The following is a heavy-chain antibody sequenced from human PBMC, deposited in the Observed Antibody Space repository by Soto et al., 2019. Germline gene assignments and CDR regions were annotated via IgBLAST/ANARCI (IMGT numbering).Heavy chain of an antibody. J-gene: IGHJ4*02. V-gene: IGHV4-59*01. CDR1: GGSISSFS. CDR3: ARARSTYFDH. CDR2: VYYSGNT. Sequence: SETLSLTCTVSGGSISSFSWSWIWQPPGKGLEYIGNVYYSGNTNYNPALKSRVIVSVDTSKNQFSLRLSSVTAADTAVYYCARARSTYFDHWGQGTPVTVSS.